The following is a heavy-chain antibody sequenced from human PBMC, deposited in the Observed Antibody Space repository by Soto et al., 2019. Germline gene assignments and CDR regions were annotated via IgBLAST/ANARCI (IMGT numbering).Heavy chain of an antibody. CDR3: ARVRVRFLEWLGSEG. V-gene: IGHV1-69*12. CDR1: GGTFSSYA. D-gene: IGHD3-3*01. CDR2: IIPIVGTA. Sequence: QVQLVQSGAEVKKPGSSVKVSCKASGGTFSSYAISWVRQAPGQGLEWMGGIIPIVGTANYAQKFQGRVTSTADASTSTAYMELSSLRSEETAVYYCARVRVRFLEWLGSEGWGQATLVTVSS. J-gene: IGHJ4*02.